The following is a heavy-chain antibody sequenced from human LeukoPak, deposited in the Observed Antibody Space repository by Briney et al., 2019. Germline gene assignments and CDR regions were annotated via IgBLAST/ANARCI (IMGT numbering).Heavy chain of an antibody. J-gene: IGHJ6*03. CDR1: GYSFTSYW. CDR3: AREVGSSGPYYYYYMDV. CDR2: IYPGDSDT. D-gene: IGHD6-19*01. Sequence: GESLKISCKRSGYSFTSYWIGWVRQMPGKGLEWMGIIYPGDSDTRYSPSFQGQVTISADKSISTAYLRWSSLKASDTAMYYCAREVGSSGPYYYYYMDVWGKGTTVTVSS. V-gene: IGHV5-51*01.